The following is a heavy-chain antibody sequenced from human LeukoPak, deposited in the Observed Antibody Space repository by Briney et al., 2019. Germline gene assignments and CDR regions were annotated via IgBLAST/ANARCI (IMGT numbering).Heavy chain of an antibody. V-gene: IGHV3-48*04. J-gene: IGHJ4*02. CDR2: ISSSSSTI. CDR3: ARPAPYDSSSFDY. D-gene: IGHD3-22*01. Sequence: GGSLRLSCAASGFTFSSYSMNWVRQAPGKGLEWVSYISSSSSTIYYADSVKGRFTISRDNAKNSLYLQMNSLRAEDTALYYCARPAPYDSSSFDYWGQGTLVTVSS. CDR1: GFTFSSYS.